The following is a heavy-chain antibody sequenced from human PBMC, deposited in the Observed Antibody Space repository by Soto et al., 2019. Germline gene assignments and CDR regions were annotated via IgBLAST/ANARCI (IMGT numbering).Heavy chain of an antibody. CDR2: IRSISSDI. Sequence: GRSLKLSFAASGVTFSSDAMTWAGYAPIKGLEWGSSIRSISSDIYSPGSVKGRFTISRDNGKNSRYLKSQSIRAEDTAMYYCARDTTVVTAIWFDPCGQGTLVTVSS. V-gene: IGHV3-21*01. CDR1: GVTFSSDA. D-gene: IGHD2-15*01. J-gene: IGHJ5*02. CDR3: ARDTTVVTAIWFDP.